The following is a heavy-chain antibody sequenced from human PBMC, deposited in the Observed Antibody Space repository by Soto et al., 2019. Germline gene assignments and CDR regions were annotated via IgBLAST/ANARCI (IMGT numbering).Heavy chain of an antibody. CDR2: ISSSGNTI. V-gene: IGHV3-48*03. J-gene: IGHJ4*02. CDR3: ARDEYGGAYDY. D-gene: IGHD4-17*01. CDR1: GFAFSNYK. Sequence: EVQLVESGGGLVQPGGSLRLSCAAYGFAFSNYKMNWIRQAPGKGLEWVSYISSSGNTIHYADSVKGRFTISRDNAKKSLYLQMNSLRAEDTAVYYCARDEYGGAYDYWGQGTLVTVSS.